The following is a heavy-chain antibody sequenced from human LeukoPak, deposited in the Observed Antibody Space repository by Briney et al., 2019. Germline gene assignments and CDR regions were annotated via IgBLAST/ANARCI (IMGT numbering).Heavy chain of an antibody. D-gene: IGHD1-26*01. CDR2: INHSGST. CDR1: GGSISSGDR. V-gene: IGHV4-4*02. Sequence: SETLSLTCTVSGGSISSGDRWTWVRQSPGKRLEWIGEINHSGSTNYNPSLKSRVTISVDKPENHFSLKLSSVTAADTAVYYCARHRGATMGPSDDWGQGTLVTVSS. CDR3: ARHRGATMGPSDD. J-gene: IGHJ4*02.